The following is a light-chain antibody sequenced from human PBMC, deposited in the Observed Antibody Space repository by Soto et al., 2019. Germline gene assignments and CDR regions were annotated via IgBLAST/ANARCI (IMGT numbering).Light chain of an antibody. Sequence: DLQMTPSPSSLSASVGDRVTITCQASQDISNYLNWYQQKPGKAPKLLIYDASNLETGVPSRFSGSGSGTDFTFTISSLQPEDIATYYCQQYDNLLPYTFGQGTKLEIK. CDR3: QQYDNLLPYT. CDR1: QDISNY. J-gene: IGKJ2*01. V-gene: IGKV1-33*01. CDR2: DAS.